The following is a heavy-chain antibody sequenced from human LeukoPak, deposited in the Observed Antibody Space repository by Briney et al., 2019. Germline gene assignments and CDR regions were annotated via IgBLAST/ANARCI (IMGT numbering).Heavy chain of an antibody. CDR3: ARDQYSYAHAAH. D-gene: IGHD5-18*01. CDR2: ISYDGSNK. V-gene: IGHV3-30*14. Sequence: GGSLRLSCAASGFAFSLHAIHWVRQAPGKGLEWVAIISYDGSNKYYADSVKGRFTISRDNSKNTLHLQMNSLRAEDTAVYYCARDQYSYAHAAHWGQGTLVTVSS. CDR1: GFAFSLHA. J-gene: IGHJ4*02.